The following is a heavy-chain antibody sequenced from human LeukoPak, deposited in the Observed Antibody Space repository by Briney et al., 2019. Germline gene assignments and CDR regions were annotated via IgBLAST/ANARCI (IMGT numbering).Heavy chain of an antibody. Sequence: PGGSLRLSCAASGFTFSSYGMHWVRQAPGKGLEWVAVIWYDGSNKYYADSVKGRFTISRDNSKNTLYLQMNSLRAEDTAVYYCARAGQYYDSSGYPYWGQGTLVTVSS. D-gene: IGHD3-22*01. CDR1: GFTFSSYG. J-gene: IGHJ4*02. CDR2: IWYDGSNK. V-gene: IGHV3-33*01. CDR3: ARAGQYYDSSGYPY.